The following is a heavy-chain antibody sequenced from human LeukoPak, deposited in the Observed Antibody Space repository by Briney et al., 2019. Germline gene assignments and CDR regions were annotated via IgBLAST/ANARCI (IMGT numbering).Heavy chain of an antibody. D-gene: IGHD4-17*01. CDR3: ARGTITTVTDS. J-gene: IGHJ4*02. CDR1: GGSITSSNW. V-gene: IGHV4-4*02. CDR2: IYLRGNT. Sequence: PSETLSLTCAISGGSITSSNWWTWVRQPPGKGLEWVGEIYLRGNTNYNPSLESRVSISVDESKTQLSLRLESVTAADTAVYYCARGTITTVTDSWGPGTLVTVSS.